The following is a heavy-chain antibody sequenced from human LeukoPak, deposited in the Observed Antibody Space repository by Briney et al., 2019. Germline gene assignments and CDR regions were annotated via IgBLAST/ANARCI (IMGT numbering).Heavy chain of an antibody. CDR1: GGSISSYY. J-gene: IGHJ4*02. CDR3: AGGDTGFQAY. Sequence: SETLSLTCTVSGGSISSYYWSWIRQPPGKGLELIGYIENSGRIKYKPSLQSRVTISLDAPKNQFSLRLSSASPSDTAVYYCAGGDTGFQAYWGQGTLVTGSS. CDR2: IENSGRI. D-gene: IGHD1-14*01. V-gene: IGHV4-4*08.